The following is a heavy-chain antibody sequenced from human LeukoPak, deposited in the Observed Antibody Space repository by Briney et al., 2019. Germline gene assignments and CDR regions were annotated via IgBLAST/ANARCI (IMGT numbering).Heavy chain of an antibody. CDR3: AKGGSYSGSYLDY. V-gene: IGHV3-21*04. CDR1: GFTFSSYS. J-gene: IGHJ4*02. Sequence: GGSLRLSCAASGFTFSSYSMNWVRQAPGKGLEWVSSISSSSSYIYYADSVKGRFTISRDNSKNTLYLQMNSLRAEDTAVYYCAKGGSYSGSYLDYWGQGTLVTVSS. D-gene: IGHD1-26*01. CDR2: ISSSSSYI.